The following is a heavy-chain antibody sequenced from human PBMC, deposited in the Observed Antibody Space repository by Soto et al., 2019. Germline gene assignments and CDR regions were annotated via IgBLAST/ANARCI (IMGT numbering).Heavy chain of an antibody. CDR2: ISGSGGST. J-gene: IGHJ6*02. CDR3: AKTKEEEWGYYYYGMDV. Sequence: GGSLRLSCAASGFTFSSYAMSWVRQAPGKGLEWVSAISGSGGSTYYADSVKGRFTISRDNSKNTLYLQMNSLRAEDTAVYYCAKTKEEEWGYYYYGMDVWGQGTTVTVSS. CDR1: GFTFSSYA. D-gene: IGHD3-3*01. V-gene: IGHV3-23*01.